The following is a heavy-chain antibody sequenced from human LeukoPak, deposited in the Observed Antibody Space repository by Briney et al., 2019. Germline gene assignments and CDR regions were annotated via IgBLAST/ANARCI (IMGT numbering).Heavy chain of an antibody. J-gene: IGHJ4*02. CDR2: IGACGDST. Sequence: PGGSLRLSCAASGFIFTNYAMSWVRQAPGKGLEWVSDIGACGDSTYYADPVRGRFTISRDNSKNTLYLQMNSLRAEDTAVYYCAKRPERGPIDYWGQGTLVTVSS. CDR1: GFIFTNYA. V-gene: IGHV3-23*01. CDR3: AKRPERGPIDY. D-gene: IGHD3-10*01.